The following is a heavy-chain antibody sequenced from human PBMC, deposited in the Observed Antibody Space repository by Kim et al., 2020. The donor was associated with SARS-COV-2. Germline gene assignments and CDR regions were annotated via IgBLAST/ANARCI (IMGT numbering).Heavy chain of an antibody. CDR3: AREDTAMVSYYYYGMDV. D-gene: IGHD5-18*01. Sequence: HESRVTISVDTSKNQFSLKLSSVTAADTAVYYCAREDTAMVSYYYYGMDVWGQGTTVTVSS. V-gene: IGHV4-30-2*04. J-gene: IGHJ6*02.